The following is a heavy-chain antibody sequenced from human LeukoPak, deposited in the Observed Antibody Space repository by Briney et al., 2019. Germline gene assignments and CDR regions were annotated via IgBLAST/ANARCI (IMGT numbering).Heavy chain of an antibody. CDR2: IYPGDSDT. V-gene: IGHV5-51*07. J-gene: IGHJ5*02. CDR3: ARLGSSSWYWFDP. CDR1: GYSFTSYW. Sequence: GESLKISCKGSGYSFTSYWIGWVHQMPGKGLEWMGIIYPGDSDTRYSPSFQGQVTISADRSISTAYLQWSSLKASDTAIYYCARLGSSSWYWFDPWGQGTLVTVSS. D-gene: IGHD6-13*01.